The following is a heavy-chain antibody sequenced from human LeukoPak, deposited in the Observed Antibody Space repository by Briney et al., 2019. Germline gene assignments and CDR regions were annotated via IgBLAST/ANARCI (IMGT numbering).Heavy chain of an antibody. CDR3: ARADYYETSGPFGY. CDR1: GFTFSSHG. D-gene: IGHD3-22*01. V-gene: IGHV3-21*01. J-gene: IGHJ4*02. CDR2: ISYNSNYI. Sequence: GGSLRLSCAGSGFTFSSHGMNWVRQAPGNGLEWVSFISYNSNYIFYADSVKGRFTISRDNAKNSLYLQMNSLRAEDTAVYYCARADYYETSGPFGYWGQGTLVIVSS.